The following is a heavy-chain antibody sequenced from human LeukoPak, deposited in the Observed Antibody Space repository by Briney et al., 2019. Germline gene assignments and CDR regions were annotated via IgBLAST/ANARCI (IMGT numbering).Heavy chain of an antibody. CDR1: GGSISNYY. D-gene: IGHD6-13*01. CDR3: ARQSAARGTQWFDP. V-gene: IGHV4-59*08. J-gene: IGHJ5*02. Sequence: PSETLSLTCTVSGGSISNYYWSWIRQPPGKGLECIGFIHYRGSTKYNPSLTSRVTISVDTSKNQFSLRLSSVTAADTAVYFCARQSAARGTQWFDPWGQGTLVTVSS. CDR2: IHYRGST.